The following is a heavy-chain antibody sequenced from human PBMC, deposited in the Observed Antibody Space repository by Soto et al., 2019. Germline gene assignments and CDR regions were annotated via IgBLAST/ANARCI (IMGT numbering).Heavy chain of an antibody. CDR2: IKSKTDGGTT. CDR1: GFTFSNAW. CDR3: TTLLYDYVWGSYRLDYYYGMDV. J-gene: IGHJ6*02. Sequence: PGGSLRLSCAASGFTFSNAWMSWVRQAPGKGLEWVGRIKSKTDGGTTDYAAPVKGRFTISRDDSKNTLYLQMNSLKAEDTAVYYCTTLLYDYVWGSYRLDYYYGMDVWGQGITVTVSS. V-gene: IGHV3-15*01. D-gene: IGHD3-16*02.